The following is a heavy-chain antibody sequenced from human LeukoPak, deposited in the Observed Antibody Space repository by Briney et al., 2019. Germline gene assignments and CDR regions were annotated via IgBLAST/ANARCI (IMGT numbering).Heavy chain of an antibody. CDR2: INPNGGKP. D-gene: IGHD6-13*01. CDR3: ARDGIATWNYYYYMDV. CDR1: GYTVNTFG. Sequence: ASVKVSCKASGYTVNTFGLNWVRQAPGQGLEWMGWINPNGGKPTYAQGFTGRFVFSLDKSANTAYLQISSLKAEDSAIYYCARDGIATWNYYYYMDVWGKGTTVTVAS. J-gene: IGHJ6*03. V-gene: IGHV7-4-1*02.